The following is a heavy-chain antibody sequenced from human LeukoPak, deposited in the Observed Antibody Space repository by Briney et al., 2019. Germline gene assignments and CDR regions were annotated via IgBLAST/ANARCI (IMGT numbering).Heavy chain of an antibody. CDR1: GYTFTSNY. CDR2: IYPRDGST. Sequence: ASVKVSCKASGYTFTSNYIHWVRQAPGQGLEWMGMIYPRDGSTSYAQKFQGRVTVTRDTSTSTVHTELSGLRSEDTAVYYCARDQEGFDYWGQGTLVTVSS. CDR3: ARDQEGFDY. J-gene: IGHJ4*02. V-gene: IGHV1-46*01.